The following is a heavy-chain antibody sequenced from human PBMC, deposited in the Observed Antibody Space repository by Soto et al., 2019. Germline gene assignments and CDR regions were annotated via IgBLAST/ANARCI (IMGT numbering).Heavy chain of an antibody. J-gene: IGHJ4*02. CDR3: AKDLSDVLLWFGELHFDY. D-gene: IGHD3-10*01. CDR2: ISGSGGST. V-gene: IGHV3-23*01. CDR1: GFTFSSYA. Sequence: GGSLRLSCAASGFTFSSYAMSWVRQAPGKGLEWVSAISGSGGSTYYADSVKGRFTISRDNSKNTLYLQMNSLRAEDTAVYYCAKDLSDVLLWFGELHFDYWGQGTLFTVSS.